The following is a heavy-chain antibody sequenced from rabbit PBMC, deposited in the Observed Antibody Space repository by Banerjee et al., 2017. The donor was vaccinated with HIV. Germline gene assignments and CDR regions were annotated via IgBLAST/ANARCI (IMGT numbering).Heavy chain of an antibody. J-gene: IGHJ4*01. D-gene: IGHD1-1*01. CDR3: ARDNGSGDYIDVYFDL. Sequence: QSLEESGGDLVKPGASLTLTCKASGFDFSSTDYICWVRQAPGKGLEWISCIVRSSSDFTYSATWAKGRFTISKTSSTTVTLQMTSLTAADTATYFCARDNGSGDYIDVYFDLWGPGTLVTVS. CDR2: IVRSSSDFT. V-gene: IGHV1S40*01. CDR1: GFDFSSTDY.